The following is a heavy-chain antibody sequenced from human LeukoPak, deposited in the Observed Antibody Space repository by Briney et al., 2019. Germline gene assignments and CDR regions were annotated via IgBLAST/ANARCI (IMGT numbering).Heavy chain of an antibody. CDR2: ISGSSSHT. CDR1: GFSFSDYY. D-gene: IGHD3-22*01. J-gene: IGHJ4*02. CDR3: ARFELDSGGYATNFDS. V-gene: IGHV3-11*06. Sequence: GGSLRLSRVVSGFSFSDYYMNWIRQTPGKGLEWLSYISGSSSHTLYADSVKGRFTISRDNAKNSLYLQMNSLRAEDTAVYYCARFELDSGGYATNFDSWGQGTLVTVSP.